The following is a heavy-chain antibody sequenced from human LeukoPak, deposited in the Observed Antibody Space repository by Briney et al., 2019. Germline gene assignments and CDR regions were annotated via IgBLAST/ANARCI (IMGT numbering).Heavy chain of an antibody. Sequence: PSETLSLTCAVYGGSFSGYYWSWIRQPPGKGLEWIGEINHSGCTNYNPSLKSRVTISVDTSKNQFSLKLSSVTAADTAVYYCAREQWLAYYFDYWGQGTLVTVSS. CDR3: AREQWLAYYFDY. CDR1: GGSFSGYY. CDR2: INHSGCT. V-gene: IGHV4-34*01. D-gene: IGHD6-19*01. J-gene: IGHJ4*02.